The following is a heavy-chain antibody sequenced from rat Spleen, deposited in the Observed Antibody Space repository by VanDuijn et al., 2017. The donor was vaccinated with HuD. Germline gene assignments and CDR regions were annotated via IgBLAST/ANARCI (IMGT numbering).Heavy chain of an antibody. CDR3: AREGSYGHNWFAY. CDR2: MRYDGDT. J-gene: IGHJ3*01. D-gene: IGHD1-2*01. V-gene: IGHV2S30*01. Sequence: QVQLKESGPGLVQPSQTLSLTCTVSGFSLTGNNVHWVRQPPGKGLEWMGRMRYDGDTYYNSALKSRLSISRDTSKNQVFLKMNSLQTEDTATYYCAREGSYGHNWFAYWGQGTLVTVSS. CDR1: GFSLTGNN.